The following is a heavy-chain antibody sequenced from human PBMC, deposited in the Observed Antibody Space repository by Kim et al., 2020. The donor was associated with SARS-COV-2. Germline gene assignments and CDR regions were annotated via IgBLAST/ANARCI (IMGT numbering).Heavy chain of an antibody. V-gene: IGHV3-15*01. CDR1: GFTFSNAW. D-gene: IGHD6-19*01. J-gene: IGHJ4*02. Sequence: GESLRLSCAASGFTFSNAWMSWVRQAPGKGLEWVGRIKSKTDGGTTDYAAPVKGRFTISRDDSKNTLYLQMNSLKTEDTAVYYCTTDRVYSSGWEGWYYFDYWGQGTLVTVSS. CDR2: IKSKTDGGTT. CDR3: TTDRVYSSGWEGWYYFDY.